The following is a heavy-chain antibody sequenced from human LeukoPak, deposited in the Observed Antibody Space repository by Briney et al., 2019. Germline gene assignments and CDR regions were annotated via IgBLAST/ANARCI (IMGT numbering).Heavy chain of an antibody. CDR2: IYYTGST. V-gene: IGHV4-59*01. CDR3: AGMRITTPTVRTLDY. J-gene: IGHJ4*02. CDR1: GGSMSTYY. D-gene: IGHD1-14*01. Sequence: SETLSLTCTVSGGSMSTYYWTWIRQPPGKGVEWIGFIYYTGSTNYNPSLKSRVTISVDTSKNQFSLKLSSVTAADTAVYYCAGMRITTPTVRTLDYWGQGTLVTVSS.